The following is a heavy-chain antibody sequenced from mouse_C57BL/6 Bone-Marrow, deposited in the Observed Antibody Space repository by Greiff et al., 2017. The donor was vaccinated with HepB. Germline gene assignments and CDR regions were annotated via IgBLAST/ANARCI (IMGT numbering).Heavy chain of an antibody. CDR1: GYTFTSYW. CDR3: ARVFYRWYFDV. V-gene: IGHV1-72*01. J-gene: IGHJ1*03. Sequence: VQLQQPGAELVKPGASVKLSCKASGYTFTSYWMHWVKQRPGRGLEWIGRIDPNSGGTKYNEKFKSKATLTVDTPSSTAYMQLSSLTSEGSAVYYGARVFYRWYFDVWGTGPTVTVSS. CDR2: IDPNSGGT.